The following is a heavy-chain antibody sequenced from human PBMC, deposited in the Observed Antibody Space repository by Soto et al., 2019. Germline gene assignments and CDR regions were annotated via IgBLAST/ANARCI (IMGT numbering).Heavy chain of an antibody. Sequence: GGSLRLSCEASGFTFSDFDMRWIRQAPGKGLEWLSYISPKSNYREYAESVKGRHTISRDNAKNSLSLQMNSLRVEDTAVYYCVRGGSGGQFDAWGQGTLVTVSS. V-gene: IGHV3-11*06. CDR3: VRGGSGGQFDA. CDR2: ISPKSNYR. D-gene: IGHD2-15*01. CDR1: GFTFSDFD. J-gene: IGHJ5*02.